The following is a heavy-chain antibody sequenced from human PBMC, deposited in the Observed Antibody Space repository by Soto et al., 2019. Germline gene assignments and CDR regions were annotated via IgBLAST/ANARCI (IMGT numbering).Heavy chain of an antibody. CDR3: ARECVDTVTSITIPFDY. J-gene: IGHJ4*02. CDR1: VFTFSRSD. Sequence: GALRLSCVTSVFTFSRSDMNWVRQGPGKGLEWVSFISSSASYMYYADSVKGRFTISRDNSKKSLYLQMNSLRAGDTAVYYCARECVDTVTSITIPFDYWGQGALVTVSS. CDR2: ISSSASYM. V-gene: IGHV3-21*01. D-gene: IGHD5-12*01.